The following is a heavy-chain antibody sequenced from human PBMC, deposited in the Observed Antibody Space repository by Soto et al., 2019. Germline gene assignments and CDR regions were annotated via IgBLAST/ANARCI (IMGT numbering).Heavy chain of an antibody. Sequence: ASETLSLTCTVSGGSISSRGYYWSWIRQHPGKGLEWIGYIYYSGSTYYNPSLKSRVTISVDTSKNQFSLKLSSVTAADTAVYYCARAVNDYGDYALNYWGQGTLVTVSS. D-gene: IGHD4-17*01. CDR3: ARAVNDYGDYALNY. J-gene: IGHJ4*02. V-gene: IGHV4-31*03. CDR2: IYYSGST. CDR1: GGSISSRGYY.